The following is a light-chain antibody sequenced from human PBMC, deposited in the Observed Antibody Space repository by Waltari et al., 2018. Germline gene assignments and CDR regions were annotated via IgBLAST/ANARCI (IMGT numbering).Light chain of an antibody. CDR3: CSFTSSTTWV. V-gene: IGLV2-14*03. CDR2: DVN. Sequence: QSALTQPAPVSGSLGQSITISCTGPSDDIGAYNFASWYQQHPGRAPKLLISDVNKRPSGLSSRFSASKSGITASLTISGLQAEDEADYYCCSFTSSTTWVFGGGTTLTVL. J-gene: IGLJ3*02. CDR1: SDDIGAYNF.